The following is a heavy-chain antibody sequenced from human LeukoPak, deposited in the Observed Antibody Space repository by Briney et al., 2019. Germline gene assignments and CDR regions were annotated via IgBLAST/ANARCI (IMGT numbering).Heavy chain of an antibody. CDR3: AKDQQLVPTLFDY. D-gene: IGHD6-13*01. J-gene: IGHJ4*02. CDR1: GFTFSSYW. V-gene: IGHV3-7*03. CDR2: IKQDGSEK. Sequence: AGGSLRLSCAASGFTFSSYWMNWVRQAPGRGLEWVANIKQDGSEKYYVDSVKGRFTISRDNAKNSLYLQMNSLRVEDTAVYYCAKDQQLVPTLFDYWGQGTLVTVSS.